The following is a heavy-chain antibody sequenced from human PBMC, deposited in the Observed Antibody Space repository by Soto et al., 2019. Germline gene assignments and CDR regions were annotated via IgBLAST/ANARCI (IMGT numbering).Heavy chain of an antibody. Sequence: SETLSLTCTVSGGSISSYYWSWIRQPPGRGLEWIGYIYYSGSTNYNPSLKSRVTISVDTSKNQFSLKLSSVTAADTAVYYCARARVGASSFDYWGQGTLVTVSS. CDR1: GGSISSYY. CDR3: ARARVGASSFDY. CDR2: IYYSGST. J-gene: IGHJ4*02. D-gene: IGHD1-26*01. V-gene: IGHV4-59*08.